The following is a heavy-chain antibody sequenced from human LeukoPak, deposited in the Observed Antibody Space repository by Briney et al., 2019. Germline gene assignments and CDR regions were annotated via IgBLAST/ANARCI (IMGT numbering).Heavy chain of an antibody. CDR2: IKQDGSEK. D-gene: IGHD3-16*02. CDR1: GFTFDDYA. CDR3: ARVYDYVWGSYLLDAFDI. Sequence: GGSLRLSCAASGFTFDDYAMHWVRQAPGKGLEWVANIKQDGSEKYYVDSVKGRFTISRDNAKNSLYLQMNSLRAEDTAVYYCARVYDYVWGSYLLDAFDIWGQGTMVTVSS. J-gene: IGHJ3*02. V-gene: IGHV3-7*01.